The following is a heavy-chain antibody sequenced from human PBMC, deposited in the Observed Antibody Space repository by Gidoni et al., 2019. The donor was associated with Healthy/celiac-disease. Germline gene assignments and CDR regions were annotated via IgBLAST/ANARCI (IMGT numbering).Heavy chain of an antibody. D-gene: IGHD1-26*01. J-gene: IGHJ4*02. CDR3: ERDLGELIDY. CDR1: GYNFTSYG. Sequence: QVQLVQSGAEVKKPGASVKVSCKASGYNFTSYGISWVLQVPGQGLGWMGWISAYNGNTNDAQKLQGRVTMTTDTSTSTAYMELRSLRSEDTAVYYCERDLGELIDYWGQGTLVTVSS. V-gene: IGHV1-18*04. CDR2: ISAYNGNT.